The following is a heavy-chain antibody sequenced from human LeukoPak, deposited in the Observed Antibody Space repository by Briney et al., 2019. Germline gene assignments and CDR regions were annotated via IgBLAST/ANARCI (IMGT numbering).Heavy chain of an antibody. CDR3: AREITVTEIFDY. J-gene: IGHJ4*02. CDR2: IYYSGST. CDR1: GGSVSSGSYY. Sequence: SETLSLTCTVSGGSVSSGSYYWGWIRQPPGKGLEWIGYIYYSGSTYYNPSLKSRVTISVDTSKNQFSLKLSSVTAADTAVYYCAREITVTEIFDYWGQGTLVTVSS. V-gene: IGHV4-61*01. D-gene: IGHD4-17*01.